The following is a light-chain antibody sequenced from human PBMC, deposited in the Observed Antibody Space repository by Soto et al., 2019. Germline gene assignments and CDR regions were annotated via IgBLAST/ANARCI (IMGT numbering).Light chain of an antibody. CDR1: SDDVGGYNF. Sequence: QSVLTQPASLSGSPGQSITISCTGTSDDVGGYNFVSWYQQHPGKAPKLMISEVNDRPSGVSPRFSGSRSGNTASLTISGLQAEDEADYYCSSYTSSATLVFGTGTKVTVL. CDR3: SSYTSSATLV. V-gene: IGLV2-14*01. J-gene: IGLJ1*01. CDR2: EVN.